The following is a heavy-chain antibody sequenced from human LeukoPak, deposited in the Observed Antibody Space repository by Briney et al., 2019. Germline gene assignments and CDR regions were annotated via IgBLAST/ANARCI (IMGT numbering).Heavy chain of an antibody. Sequence: GGSLRLSCAASGFTFSSYGMHWVRQAPGKGLEWVAVISCDGSNKYYADSVKGRFTISRDNSKNTLYLQMNSLSAEDTAVYYCAKDPGYSGYDYYFDYWGQGTLVTVSS. J-gene: IGHJ4*02. CDR1: GFTFSSYG. V-gene: IGHV3-30*18. CDR2: ISCDGSNK. D-gene: IGHD5-12*01. CDR3: AKDPGYSGYDYYFDY.